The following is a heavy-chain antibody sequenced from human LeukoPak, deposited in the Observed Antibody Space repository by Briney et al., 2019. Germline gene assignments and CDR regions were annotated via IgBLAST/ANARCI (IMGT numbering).Heavy chain of an antibody. J-gene: IGHJ4*02. CDR2: IKSKTDGGTT. D-gene: IGHD5-12*01. V-gene: IGHV3-15*01. Sequence: PGGSLRLSCATSGFTFSNAWMSWVRQAPGKGLEWDGRIKSKTDGGTTDYAAPVKGRFTISRDDSKNTLYLQMNSLKTEDTAVYYCTAGTGYSDHDYWGQGTLVTVSS. CDR1: GFTFSNAW. CDR3: TAGTGYSDHDY.